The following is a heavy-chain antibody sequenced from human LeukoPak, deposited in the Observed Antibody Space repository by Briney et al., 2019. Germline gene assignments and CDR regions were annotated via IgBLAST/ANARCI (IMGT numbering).Heavy chain of an antibody. D-gene: IGHD5-18*01. CDR1: GYSVSICG. V-gene: IGHV1-18*01. CDR3: ARGGYSYGYMGYFDY. Sequence: GASVKVSCKASGYSVSICGVSLVRQAPGQGLEWVAWISAYNGNTNYAQKFQGRVTMTTDTSTSTAYMELRSLGSDDTAVSYCARGGYSYGYMGYFDYWGQGTLVTVSS. J-gene: IGHJ4*02. CDR2: ISAYNGNT.